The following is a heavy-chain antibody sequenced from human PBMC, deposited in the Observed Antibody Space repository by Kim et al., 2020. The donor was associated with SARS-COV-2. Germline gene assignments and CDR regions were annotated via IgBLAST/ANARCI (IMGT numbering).Heavy chain of an antibody. D-gene: IGHD6-6*01. CDR1: GYTFTSYD. CDR2: MNPNSGNT. J-gene: IGHJ6*02. CDR3: ARGSDKQLRALYYYYGMDV. V-gene: IGHV1-8*01. Sequence: ASVKVSCKASGYTFTSYDINWVRQATGQGLEWMGWMNPNSGNTGYAQKFQGRVTMTRNTSISTAYMELSSLRSEDTAVYYRARGSDKQLRALYYYYGMDVWGQGTTVTVSS.